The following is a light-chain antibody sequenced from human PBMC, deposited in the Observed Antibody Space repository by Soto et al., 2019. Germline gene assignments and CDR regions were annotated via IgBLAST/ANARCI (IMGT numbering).Light chain of an antibody. Sequence: DIQLTQSPSTLSASIGDRVTITCRASQSINRWLAWYQQKPGKAPKLMIYDASSLESGVPSRFSGSGSGTDFTLTITNLQPDDFATYYCQHPRWTFGQGTKVEIK. V-gene: IGKV1-5*01. CDR3: QHPRWT. CDR1: QSINRW. CDR2: DAS. J-gene: IGKJ1*01.